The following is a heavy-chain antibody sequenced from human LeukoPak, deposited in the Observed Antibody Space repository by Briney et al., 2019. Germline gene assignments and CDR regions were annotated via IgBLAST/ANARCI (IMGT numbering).Heavy chain of an antibody. D-gene: IGHD2-2*01. CDR2: INHSGST. J-gene: IGHJ4*02. Sequence: SETLSLTCAVYGGSFSGYYWSWIRQPPGKGLEWIGEINHSGSTNYNPSLKSRVTISVDTSKNQFSLKLSSVTAADTAVYYCARVKYQLHFDYWGQGTLVTVSS. CDR3: ARVKYQLHFDY. CDR1: GGSFSGYY. V-gene: IGHV4-34*01.